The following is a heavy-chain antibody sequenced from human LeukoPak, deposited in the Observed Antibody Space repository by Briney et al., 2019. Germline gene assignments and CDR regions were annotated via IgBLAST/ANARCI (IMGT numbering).Heavy chain of an antibody. Sequence: GESLKISCQGSGYSFTSYWIGWVRQLPGKGLEWMGIIYPGDSDTRYSPPFQGQVTISADKSISTAYLQWSSLKASDTAMYYCARSVVPAAMDWFDPWGQGTLVTVSS. CDR1: GYSFTSYW. V-gene: IGHV5-51*01. J-gene: IGHJ5*02. CDR2: IYPGDSDT. D-gene: IGHD2-2*01. CDR3: ARSVVPAAMDWFDP.